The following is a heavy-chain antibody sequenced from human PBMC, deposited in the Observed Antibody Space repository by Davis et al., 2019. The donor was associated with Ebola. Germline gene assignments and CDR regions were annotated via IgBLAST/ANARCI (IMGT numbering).Heavy chain of an antibody. CDR3: ARLAAQYYYYYGMDV. CDR1: GFTFSDYY. CDR2: INHSGST. J-gene: IGHJ6*02. V-gene: IGHV4-34*01. Sequence: ESLKISCAASGFTFSDYYMSWIRQPPGKGLEWIGEINHSGSTNYNPSLKSRVTISVDTSKNQFSLKLSSVTAADTAVYYCARLAAQYYYYYGMDVWGQGTTVTVSS. D-gene: IGHD6-25*01.